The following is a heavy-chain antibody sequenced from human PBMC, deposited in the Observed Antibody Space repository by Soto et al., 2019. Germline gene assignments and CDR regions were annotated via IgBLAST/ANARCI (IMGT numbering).Heavy chain of an antibody. CDR3: ARYSGYVTEAFDI. CDR2: IYYSGST. CDR1: GGSISSYY. D-gene: IGHD5-12*01. V-gene: IGHV4-59*08. Sequence: QVQLQESGPGLVKPSETLSLTCTVSGGSISSYYWSWIRQPPGKGLEWIGYIYYSGSTNYNPSLKSRVTISVDTSKNQSSLKLSSVTAADTAVYYCARYSGYVTEAFDIWGQGTMVTVSS. J-gene: IGHJ3*02.